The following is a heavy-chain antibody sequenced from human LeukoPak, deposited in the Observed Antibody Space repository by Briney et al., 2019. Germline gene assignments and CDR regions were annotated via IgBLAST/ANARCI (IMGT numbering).Heavy chain of an antibody. V-gene: IGHV3-7*03. D-gene: IGHD3-22*01. J-gene: IGHJ4*02. CDR3: AIPGSTYYPAPLDF. CDR1: GFTFSNYW. Sequence: GGSLRLSCAASGFTFSNYWMSWVRQAPGKGLEWVANIKQDGSDKFYVDSVKGRFTISRDESKNMFYLQMNSLRAEDTAVYYCAIPGSTYYPAPLDFWGQGTLVTVSS. CDR2: IKQDGSDK.